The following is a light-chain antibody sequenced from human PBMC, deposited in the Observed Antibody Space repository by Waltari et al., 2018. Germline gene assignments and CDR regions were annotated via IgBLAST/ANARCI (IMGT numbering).Light chain of an antibody. CDR3: QQYGSSPRT. V-gene: IGKV3-20*01. Sequence: EIVLTQSPGTLSLSPGARATLSCRASQYVSSSYLAWYQQKPGQAPRLLISGASSRATGIPDRFSGSGSGTDFTLTISRLEPEDFAVFYCQQYGSSPRTFGQGTKVEIK. CDR1: QYVSSSY. CDR2: GAS. J-gene: IGKJ1*01.